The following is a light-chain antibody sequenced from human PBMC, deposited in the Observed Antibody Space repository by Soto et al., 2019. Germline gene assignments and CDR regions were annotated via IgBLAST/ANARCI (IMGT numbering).Light chain of an antibody. CDR2: AAS. CDR3: QQYGSSVT. CDR1: QSVSSSY. J-gene: IGKJ5*01. Sequence: EIVLPQSPGLLSASPGERSTLSCRASQSVSSSYLAWYQQTPGQAPRLLNYAASSRATGIPDWCSGSGSGTDFTLTISGLEPEDFAVYYCQQYGSSVTFGQGTRLEIK. V-gene: IGKV3-20*01.